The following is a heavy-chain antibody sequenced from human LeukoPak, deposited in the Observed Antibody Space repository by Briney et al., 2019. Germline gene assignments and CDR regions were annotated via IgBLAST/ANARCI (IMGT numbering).Heavy chain of an antibody. CDR3: AREKAGAFDY. Sequence: PGGSLRLSCAASGFTFSSYEMNWVRQAPGKGLEWVSYISSSGNTIYYADSVKGRFTISRDNAKNSLYLQMNSLRAEDTAVYYCAREKAGAFDYWGQGTLVTVSS. CDR1: GFTFSSYE. D-gene: IGHD6-19*01. J-gene: IGHJ4*02. CDR2: ISSSGNTI. V-gene: IGHV3-48*03.